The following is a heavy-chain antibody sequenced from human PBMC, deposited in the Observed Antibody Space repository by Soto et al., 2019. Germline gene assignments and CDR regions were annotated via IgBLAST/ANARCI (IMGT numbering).Heavy chain of an antibody. CDR1: GFTFSNYA. J-gene: IGHJ4*02. D-gene: IGHD4-17*01. CDR2: ISYDGSNK. CDR3: PRDLGNNYGSFAY. V-gene: IGHV3-30-3*01. Sequence: PGGSLRLSCVASGFTFSNYAMNWVRQAPGKGLEWVAVISYDGSNKYYADSVKGRITISRDNSRNTLYLQMNNLRAEDTAMYYCPRDLGNNYGSFAYWGQGTLVTVSS.